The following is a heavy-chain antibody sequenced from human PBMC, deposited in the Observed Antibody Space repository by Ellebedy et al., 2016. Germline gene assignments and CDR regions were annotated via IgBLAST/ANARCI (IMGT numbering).Heavy chain of an antibody. J-gene: IGHJ5*02. CDR1: GFTFSSYG. Sequence: GESLKISCAASGFTFSSYGMHWVRQAPGKGLEWVAVIWYDGSNKYYADSVKGRFTISRDNSKNTLYLQMNSLRAEDTAVYYCARDQWLVPDYNWFDPWGQGTLVTVSS. CDR3: ARDQWLVPDYNWFDP. D-gene: IGHD6-19*01. V-gene: IGHV3-33*08. CDR2: IWYDGSNK.